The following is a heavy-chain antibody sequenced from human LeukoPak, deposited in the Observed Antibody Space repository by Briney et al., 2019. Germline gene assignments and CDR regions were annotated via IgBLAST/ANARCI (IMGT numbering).Heavy chain of an antibody. CDR3: ARVYRGAESWGSGYRVFDY. V-gene: IGHV4-31*03. Sequence: TSQTLSLTCTVSGGSISSGGYYWSWIRQHPGKGLEWIGYIYYSGSTYYNPSLKSRVTISVDTSKNQFSLKLSSVTAADTAVYYCARVYRGAESWGSGYRVFDYWGQGTLVTVSS. J-gene: IGHJ4*02. D-gene: IGHD3-22*01. CDR1: GGSISSGGYY. CDR2: IYYSGST.